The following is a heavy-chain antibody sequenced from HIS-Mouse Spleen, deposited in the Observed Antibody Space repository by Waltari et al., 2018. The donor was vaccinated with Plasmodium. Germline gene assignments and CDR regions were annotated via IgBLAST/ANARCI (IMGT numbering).Heavy chain of an antibody. CDR2: IYHRGST. J-gene: IGHJ2*01. Sequence: QVQLQESGPGLVKPSETMFLTCTVSGYSTSSGYYWGWIRQPPGKGLEWSGSIYHRGSTSSTPSLKSRFTISVDTSKNQFSVKLSSVTAADTAVYYCARSLGIASSYWYFDLWGRGTLVTVSS. CDR3: ARSLGIASSYWYFDL. CDR1: GYSTSSGYY. D-gene: IGHD2-15*01. V-gene: IGHV4-38-2*02.